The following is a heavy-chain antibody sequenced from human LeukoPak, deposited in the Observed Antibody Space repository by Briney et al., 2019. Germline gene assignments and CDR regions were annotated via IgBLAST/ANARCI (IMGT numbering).Heavy chain of an antibody. J-gene: IGHJ4*02. D-gene: IGHD3-9*01. V-gene: IGHV3-30*18. CDR2: ISYDGSNK. Sequence: GGSLRLSCAASGFTFSSYGMHWVRQAPGKGLEWVAVISYDGSNKYYADSVKGRFTISRDNSKNTLYLQMNSLRAEDTAVYYCAKADGRYFDWFSDYWGQGTLVTVSS. CDR1: GFTFSSYG. CDR3: AKADGRYFDWFSDY.